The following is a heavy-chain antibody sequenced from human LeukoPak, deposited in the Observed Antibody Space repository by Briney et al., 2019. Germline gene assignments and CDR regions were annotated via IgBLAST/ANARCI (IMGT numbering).Heavy chain of an antibody. V-gene: IGHV4-59*01. D-gene: IGHD5-18*01. J-gene: IGHJ4*02. CDR3: ARLGYTSDLDY. Sequence: PSETLSLTCTVSGGSISSYYWSWIRQPPGKGLEWIGYIYYSGSTNYNPSLKSRVTISVDTSKNQFSLKLSSVTAADTAAYYCARLGYTSDLDYWGQGTLVTVSS. CDR1: GGSISSYY. CDR2: IYYSGST.